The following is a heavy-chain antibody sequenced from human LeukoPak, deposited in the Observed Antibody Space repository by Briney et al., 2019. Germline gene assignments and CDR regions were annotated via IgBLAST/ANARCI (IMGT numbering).Heavy chain of an antibody. CDR1: GGSINSYY. CDR2: IYYSGST. CDR3: ASRRYYYYYMDV. V-gene: IGHV4-59*12. Sequence: PSETLSLTCTVSGGSINSYYWSWIRQPPGKGLEYIGYIYYSGSTNYNPSLKSRVTISVDTSKNQFSLKLSSVTAADTAVYYCASRRYYYYYMDVWGKGTTVTVSS. J-gene: IGHJ6*03.